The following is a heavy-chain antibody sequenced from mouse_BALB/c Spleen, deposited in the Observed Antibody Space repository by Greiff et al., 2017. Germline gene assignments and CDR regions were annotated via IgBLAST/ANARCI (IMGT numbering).Heavy chain of an antibody. CDR2: ISSGSSTI. J-gene: IGHJ4*01. V-gene: IGHV5-17*02. CDR1: GFTFSSFG. CDR3: ARSGYDYDVYYAMDY. D-gene: IGHD2-4*01. Sequence: DVKLVESGGGLVQPGGSRKLSCAASGFTFSSFGMHWVRQAPEKGLEWVAYISSGSSTIYYADTVKGRFTISRDNPKNTLFLQMTSLRSEDTAMYYCARSGYDYDVYYAMDYWGQGTSVTVSS.